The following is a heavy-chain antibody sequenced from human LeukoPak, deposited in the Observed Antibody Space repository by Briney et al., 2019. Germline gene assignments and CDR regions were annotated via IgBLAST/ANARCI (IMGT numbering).Heavy chain of an antibody. D-gene: IGHD6-13*01. V-gene: IGHV1-69*05. CDR3: ARGPRIAAAGNY. J-gene: IGHJ4*02. CDR1: GYTFTSYD. Sequence: ASVKVSCKASGYTFTSYDINWVRQAPGQGLEWMGGIIPIFGTANYAQKFQGRVTITTDESTSTAYMELSSLRSEDTAVYYCARGPRIAAAGNYWGQGTLVTVSS. CDR2: IIPIFGTA.